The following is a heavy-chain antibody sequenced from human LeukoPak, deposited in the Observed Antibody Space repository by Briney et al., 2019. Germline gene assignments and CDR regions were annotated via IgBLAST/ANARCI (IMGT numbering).Heavy chain of an antibody. D-gene: IGHD2-2*01. J-gene: IGHJ6*03. Sequence: SETLSLTCTVSGGSISGYYWSWVRQPPGKGLEWIGYIYYSGSTSYNPSLKSRVTISVDTSKNQFSLKLNSVTAADTAVYYCAREPRYCSRTTSCYHANYFYYMDVWGKGTTVTVSS. V-gene: IGHV4-59*01. CDR2: IYYSGST. CDR1: GGSISGYY. CDR3: AREPRYCSRTTSCYHANYFYYMDV.